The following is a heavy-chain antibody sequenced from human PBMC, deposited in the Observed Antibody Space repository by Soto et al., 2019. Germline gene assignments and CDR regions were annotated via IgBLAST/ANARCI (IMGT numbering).Heavy chain of an antibody. J-gene: IGHJ4*02. V-gene: IGHV2-5*01. CDR2: TYWYDDK. CDR1: GFSLSTTGVG. D-gene: IGHD6-13*01. Sequence: SDPTLVNPTQTLTLTCTFSGFSLSTTGVGVSWIRQPPGKALEWLALTYWYDDKRYSPSLKSRLTITTDTSKNQVVLTMTNMDPVDTATYYCAHRGGAAVGLYYFDYWGQGALVTVSS. CDR3: AHRGGAAVGLYYFDY.